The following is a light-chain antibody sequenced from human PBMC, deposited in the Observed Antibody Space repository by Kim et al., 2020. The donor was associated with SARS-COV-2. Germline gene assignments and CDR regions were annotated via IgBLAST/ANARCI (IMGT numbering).Light chain of an antibody. J-gene: IGLJ2*01. V-gene: IGLV1-51*01. CDR1: SPNIGRNY. CDR2: DND. CDR3: GTWDSSLSVAL. Sequence: GQDDTISCSGSSPNIGRNYVAWYQQLPGTAPKLLLFDNDKRPSGIPDRFSGSKSGPSATLAITGLQTGDDADYYCGTWDSSLSVALFGGGTQLTVL.